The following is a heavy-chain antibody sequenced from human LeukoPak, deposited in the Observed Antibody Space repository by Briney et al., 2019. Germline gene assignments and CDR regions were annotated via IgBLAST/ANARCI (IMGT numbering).Heavy chain of an antibody. J-gene: IGHJ4*02. Sequence: GGSLRLSCAASGFTFSSYGMHWVRQAPGKGLEWVAFIWYDGSNKYYADSVKGRFTISRDNSKNTLYVQMNSLRVEDTAVYYCAKDSDDSSGYPSYWGQGTLVTVSS. CDR3: AKDSDDSSGYPSY. CDR2: IWYDGSNK. V-gene: IGHV3-30*02. CDR1: GFTFSSYG. D-gene: IGHD3-22*01.